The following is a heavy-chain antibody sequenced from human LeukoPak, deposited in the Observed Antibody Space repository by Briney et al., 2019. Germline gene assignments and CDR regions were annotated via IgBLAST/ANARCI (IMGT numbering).Heavy chain of an antibody. CDR2: IIPILGIA. Sequence: ASVKVSCKAPGGTFSSYAISWVRQAPGQGLEWMGRIIPILGIANYAQKFQGRVTITADKSTSTAYMELSSLRSEDTAVYYCCSGGSRNWFDPWGQGTLVTVSS. D-gene: IGHD2-15*01. V-gene: IGHV1-69*04. CDR3: CSGGSRNWFDP. CDR1: GGTFSSYA. J-gene: IGHJ5*02.